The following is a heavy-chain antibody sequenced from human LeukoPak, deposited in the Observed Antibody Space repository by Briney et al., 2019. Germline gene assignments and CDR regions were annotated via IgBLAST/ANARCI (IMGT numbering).Heavy chain of an antibody. D-gene: IGHD1-26*01. CDR3: ARAGSGSYAPLDY. CDR2: IWYDGSNK. J-gene: IGHJ4*02. V-gene: IGHV3-33*08. CDR1: GFTFSSYP. Sequence: PGGSLRLSCAASGFTFSSYPMHWVRQAPGKGLEWVAVIWYDGSNKYYADSVKGRFTISRDNSKNTLYLQMNSLRAEDTAVYYCARAGSGSYAPLDYWGQGTLVTVSS.